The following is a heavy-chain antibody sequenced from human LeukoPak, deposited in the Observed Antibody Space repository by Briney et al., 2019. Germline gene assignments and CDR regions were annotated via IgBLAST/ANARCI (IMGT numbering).Heavy chain of an antibody. D-gene: IGHD2-15*01. CDR2: IYTSGST. CDR3: ARGGEGVVAANFDY. V-gene: IGHV4-61*02. Sequence: SETLSLTCTVSGGSISSGSYYWSWIRQPAGKGLEWIGRIYTSGSTNYNPSLKSRVTISVDTSKNQFSLKLSSVTAADTAVYYCARGGEGVVAANFDYWGQGTLVTVSS. CDR1: GGSISSGSYY. J-gene: IGHJ4*02.